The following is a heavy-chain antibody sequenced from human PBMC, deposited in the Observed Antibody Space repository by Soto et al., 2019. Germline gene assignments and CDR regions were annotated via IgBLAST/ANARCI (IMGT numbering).Heavy chain of an antibody. Sequence: QVQLVESGGGVVQPGRSLRLSCAASGFTFSSYGMHWFRQAPGKGLEWVAVISYDGSNKYYADSVKGRFTSSRDNSKNTLYLQMNSLRAEDTAVYYCAKMDPDMVSSHWCQGALVTDS. CDR3: AKMDPDMVSSH. V-gene: IGHV3-30*18. CDR2: ISYDGSNK. D-gene: IGHD5-18*01. J-gene: IGHJ4*02. CDR1: GFTFSSYG.